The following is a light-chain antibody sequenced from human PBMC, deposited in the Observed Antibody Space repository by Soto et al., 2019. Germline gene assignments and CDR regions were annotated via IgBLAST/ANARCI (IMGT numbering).Light chain of an antibody. J-gene: IGKJ5*01. Sequence: EIVLTQSPGTLSLSPGERATLSCRASQSVAGTYLAWYQQKPGQAPRLLIYGASSRATGISDRFSGSGSGTDFTLTISRLEPEDFAVYSCQLYGSSPITFGQGTRLEIK. V-gene: IGKV3-20*01. CDR2: GAS. CDR1: QSVAGTY. CDR3: QLYGSSPIT.